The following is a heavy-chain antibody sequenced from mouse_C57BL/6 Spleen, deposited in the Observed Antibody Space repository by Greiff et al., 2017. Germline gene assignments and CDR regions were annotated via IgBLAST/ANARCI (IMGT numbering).Heavy chain of an antibody. J-gene: IGHJ3*01. D-gene: IGHD2-4*01. CDR3: APDYDWFAY. CDR2: ISPGDGAT. V-gene: IGHV1-80*01. Sequence: VHLVESGAELVKPGASVKISCKASGYAFSSYWMNWVKPRTGKGLEWIGQISPGDGATISNGQFKGKATLTADKSSSTAYMQLISLTSEDSAVYFCAPDYDWFAYWGQGTLGTVAA. CDR1: GYAFSSYW.